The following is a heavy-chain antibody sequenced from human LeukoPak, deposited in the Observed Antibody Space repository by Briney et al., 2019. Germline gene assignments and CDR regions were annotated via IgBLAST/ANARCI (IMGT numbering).Heavy chain of an antibody. J-gene: IGHJ3*02. D-gene: IGHD3-22*01. CDR3: VRNFDSYNAFDI. CDR1: GGSISSGAYY. Sequence: SETLSLTCTVSGGSISSGAYYWSWLRQHPGKGLEWIGYIYYNGNTYYNPSLKSRLTISGDTSKNQFSLKLSSVTAADTAVYYCVRNFDSYNAFDIWGQGTMGTVSS. CDR2: IYYNGNT. V-gene: IGHV4-31*03.